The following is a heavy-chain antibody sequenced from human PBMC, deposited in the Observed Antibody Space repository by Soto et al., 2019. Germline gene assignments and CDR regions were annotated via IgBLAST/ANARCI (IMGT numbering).Heavy chain of an antibody. Sequence: GGSLRLSCAASGFTFSSYAMHWVRQAPGKGLEWVAVISYDGSNKYYADSVKGRFTISRDNSKNTLYLQMNSLRAEDTAVYYCARGLSFSLNSRGWFDPWGQGTLVTVSS. CDR3: ARGLSFSLNSRGWFDP. CDR2: ISYDGSNK. D-gene: IGHD3-3*02. J-gene: IGHJ5*02. CDR1: GFTFSSYA. V-gene: IGHV3-30-3*01.